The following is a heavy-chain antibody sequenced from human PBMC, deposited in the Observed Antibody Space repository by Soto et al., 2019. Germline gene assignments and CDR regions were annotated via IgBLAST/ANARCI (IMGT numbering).Heavy chain of an antibody. CDR3: ARARGYSYGRPVGY. D-gene: IGHD5-18*01. CDR2: MNPNSGNT. Sequence: QVQLVQSGAEVKKPGASVKVSCKASGYTFTSYDIKWVRQATGQGLEWMGWMNPNSGNTGYAQKFQGRVTMTRNTSISTADMELSSLISEDTAVYYCARARGYSYGRPVGYWGQGTLVTVSS. V-gene: IGHV1-8*01. CDR1: GYTFTSYD. J-gene: IGHJ4*02.